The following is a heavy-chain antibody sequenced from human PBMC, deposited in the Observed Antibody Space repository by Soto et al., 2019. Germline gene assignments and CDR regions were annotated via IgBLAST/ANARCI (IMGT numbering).Heavy chain of an antibody. V-gene: IGHV4-4*07. Sequence: SETLALTCTVSGGSVSSQDWSWIRQPAGKGLEWIGRIYNGGIPLIHPSLESRVALSLDTSKNQFSLTLSSVTAADTAVYFCAGGRDYDYWGQGTLVTVSS. CDR1: GGSVSSQD. D-gene: IGHD1-26*01. CDR3: AGGRDYDY. J-gene: IGHJ4*02. CDR2: IYNGGIP.